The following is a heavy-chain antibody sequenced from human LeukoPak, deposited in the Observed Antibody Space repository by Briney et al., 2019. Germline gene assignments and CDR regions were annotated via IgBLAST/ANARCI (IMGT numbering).Heavy chain of an antibody. V-gene: IGHV3-23*01. Sequence: GGSLRLSCAASGFTFSSYAMSWVRQAPGKGPEWVSGITGSGGSTYYAESVKGRFTISRDNSKNTLYLQMSGLRVEDTALYFCATRPASETYFAVFDYWGQGTLVTVSS. CDR3: ATRPASETYFAVFDY. D-gene: IGHD1-26*01. J-gene: IGHJ4*02. CDR2: ITGSGGST. CDR1: GFTFSSYA.